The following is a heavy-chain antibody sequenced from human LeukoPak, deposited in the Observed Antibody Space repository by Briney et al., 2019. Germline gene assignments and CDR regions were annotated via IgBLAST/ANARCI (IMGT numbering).Heavy chain of an antibody. CDR2: IYHSGTT. CDR3: ARAEGYCSGGSCYSGGWFDP. V-gene: IGHV4-30-2*01. CDR1: GGSINSGGYH. Sequence: PSETLSLACTVSGGSINSGGYHWSWIRQPLGKGLEWIGYIYHSGTTYYNPSLKSRVTISIDKSKNQFSLKVNSVTAADTAVYYCARAEGYCSGGSCYSGGWFDPWGQGTLVTVSS. D-gene: IGHD2-15*01. J-gene: IGHJ5*02.